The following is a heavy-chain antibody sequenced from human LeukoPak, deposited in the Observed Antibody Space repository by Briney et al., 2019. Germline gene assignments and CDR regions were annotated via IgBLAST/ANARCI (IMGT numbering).Heavy chain of an antibody. J-gene: IGHJ6*03. CDR2: ISGSGGST. Sequence: GGSLRLSCAPSGFTFSTYAMSWVRQAPGKGVEWVSGISGSGGSTYYADSVKGRFTIPRDNSKNTLYLQMNRLRAEDTAVYYCAKFSGPYYYYYYYMDVWGKGTTVTISS. CDR1: GFTFSTYA. V-gene: IGHV3-23*01. CDR3: AKFSGPYYYYYYYMDV. D-gene: IGHD5-12*01.